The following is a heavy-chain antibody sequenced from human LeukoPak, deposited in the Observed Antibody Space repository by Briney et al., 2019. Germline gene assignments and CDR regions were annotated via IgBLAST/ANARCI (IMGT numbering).Heavy chain of an antibody. J-gene: IGHJ4*02. CDR3: ARDPYYDSSGYYPFDC. CDR1: GYTFTGYY. Sequence: ASVKVSCKASGYTFTGYYMHWVRQAPGQGLEWMGWINPNSGGTNYAQKFQGRVTMTRDTSISTAYMELSRLRSDDTAVYYCARDPYYDSSGYYPFDCWGQGTLVTVSS. V-gene: IGHV1-2*02. CDR2: INPNSGGT. D-gene: IGHD3-22*01.